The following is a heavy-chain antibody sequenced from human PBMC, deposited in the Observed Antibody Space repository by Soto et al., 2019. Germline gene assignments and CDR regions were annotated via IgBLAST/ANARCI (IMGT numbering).Heavy chain of an antibody. CDR1: GGSISSSNW. D-gene: IGHD3-22*01. Sequence: QVQLQESGPGLVKPSGTLSLTCAVSGGSISSSNWWSWVRQPPGKGLEWIGEISHSGSTNYNPSLKSRVTISVDKSKNQFSLKRSSVTAADTALYYCARDSTMIVAVGGGNWFDPWGQGTLVTVSS. V-gene: IGHV4-4*02. J-gene: IGHJ5*02. CDR3: ARDSTMIVAVGGGNWFDP. CDR2: ISHSGST.